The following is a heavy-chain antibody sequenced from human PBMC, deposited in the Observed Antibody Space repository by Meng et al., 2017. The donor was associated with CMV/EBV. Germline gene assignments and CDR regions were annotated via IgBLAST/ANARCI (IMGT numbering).Heavy chain of an antibody. CDR1: GGSISSYY. Sequence: QAHLPELGPGLLKPSETLSLPCIVPGGSISSYYWSWIRQPAGKGLEWIGRIYTSGITNYNPSLKSRVTMSVDTSKNQFSLKLSSVTAADTAVYYCARGPEVDYGDYVGLDYWGQGTLVTVSS. CDR3: ARGPEVDYGDYVGLDY. CDR2: IYTSGIT. D-gene: IGHD4-17*01. J-gene: IGHJ4*02. V-gene: IGHV4-4*07.